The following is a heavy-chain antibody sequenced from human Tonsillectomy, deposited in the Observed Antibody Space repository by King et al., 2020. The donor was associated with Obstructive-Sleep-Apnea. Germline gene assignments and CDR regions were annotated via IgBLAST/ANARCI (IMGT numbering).Heavy chain of an antibody. CDR1: GDSISSSPYY. V-gene: IGHV4-39*07. CDR3: ARDHPMVRARWFDP. D-gene: IGHD3-10*01. Sequence: QLQLQESGPGLVKPSETLSLTCTVSGDSISSSPYYWGWIRQPPGKGLEWIGNIYHSGSTYYNLSLKSRVTISVDTSKNQFSLNLRSVTAADTAVYYCARDHPMVRARWFDPWGQGTLVTVSS. J-gene: IGHJ5*02. CDR2: IYHSGST.